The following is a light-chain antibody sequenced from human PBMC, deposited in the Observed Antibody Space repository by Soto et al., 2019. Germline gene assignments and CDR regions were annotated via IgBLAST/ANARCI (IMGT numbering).Light chain of an antibody. CDR3: SSFTSSNTLDVI. Sequence: QSVLTQPASVSGSPGQSITISCTGTSSDVGDYNYVSWYQQHPGKAPKLMIYDVSNRPSGVSYRFSGSKSGNTASLTISGLQAEDEANYFCSSFTSSNTLDVIFGGGTKLTVL. CDR1: SSDVGDYNY. CDR2: DVS. J-gene: IGLJ2*01. V-gene: IGLV2-14*03.